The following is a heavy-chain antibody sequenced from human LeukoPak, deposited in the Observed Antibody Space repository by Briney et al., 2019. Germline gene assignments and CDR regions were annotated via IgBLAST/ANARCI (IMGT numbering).Heavy chain of an antibody. CDR1: GFTFVGYW. CDR2: IKQDGSEK. Sequence: GGSLTLSCAASGFTFVGYWMSWVRQAPGKGLEWVANIKQDGSEKYYVDSVKGRFTISRDNTKNSLYLQMNSLRAEDTAVYYCARDHQLGAPMEDVWGQGTMVTVSS. J-gene: IGHJ3*01. CDR3: ARDHQLGAPMEDV. V-gene: IGHV3-7*01. D-gene: IGHD6-6*01.